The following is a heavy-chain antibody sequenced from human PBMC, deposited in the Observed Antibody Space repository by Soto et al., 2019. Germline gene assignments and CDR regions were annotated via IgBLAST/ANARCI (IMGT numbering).Heavy chain of an antibody. CDR3: ARDRSYDFWSGSIYAFDI. CDR1: GYTFTSYY. CDR2: INPSGGST. Sequence: ASVKGSCKASGYTFTSYYMHWVRQAPGQGLEWMGIINPSGGSTSYAQKFQGRVTMTRDTSTSTVYMELSSLRSEDTAVYYCARDRSYDFWSGSIYAFDIWGQGTMVTVSS. D-gene: IGHD3-3*01. V-gene: IGHV1-46*03. J-gene: IGHJ3*02.